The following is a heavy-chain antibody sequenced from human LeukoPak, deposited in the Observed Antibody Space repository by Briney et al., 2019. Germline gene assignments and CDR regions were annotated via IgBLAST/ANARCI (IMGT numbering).Heavy chain of an antibody. Sequence: GGSLRLSCAASGFTFSSYWMHWVRQAPGKGLVWVSRINSDGSSTSYADSVKGRFTISRDNAKNSLYLQMNSLRAEDTAVYYCASGKIAVAGTSPGVIDYWGQGALVTVSS. CDR1: GFTFSSYW. J-gene: IGHJ4*02. D-gene: IGHD6-19*01. CDR2: INSDGSST. CDR3: ASGKIAVAGTSPGVIDY. V-gene: IGHV3-74*01.